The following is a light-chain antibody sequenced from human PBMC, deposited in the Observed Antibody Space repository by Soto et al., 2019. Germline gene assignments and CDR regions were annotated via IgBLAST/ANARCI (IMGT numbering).Light chain of an antibody. CDR2: TVS. Sequence: QSVLTQPASVSGSPGQSITISCTGTSSDVGGYKYVSWYQQHPGKAPKLMIYTVSNRPSGVSNRFSGSKSGNTASLTISGLQAEDEADYYCNSYTSSSSYVFGAGTKVTVL. V-gene: IGLV2-14*01. CDR3: NSYTSSSSYV. J-gene: IGLJ1*01. CDR1: SSDVGGYKY.